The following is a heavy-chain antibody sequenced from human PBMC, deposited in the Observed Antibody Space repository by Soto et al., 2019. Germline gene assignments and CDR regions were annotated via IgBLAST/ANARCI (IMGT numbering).Heavy chain of an antibody. CDR1: GGTFSSYA. J-gene: IGHJ4*02. CDR2: IIPIFGTA. CDR3: ARDHSITIVGATPLFDY. V-gene: IGHV1-69*06. Sequence: ASVKVSCKASGGTFSSYAISWVRQAPGQGLEWMGGIIPIFGTANYAQKFQGRVTITADKSTSTAYMELSSLRSEDTAVYYCARDHSITIVGATPLFDYWGQGTLVTVSS. D-gene: IGHD1-26*01.